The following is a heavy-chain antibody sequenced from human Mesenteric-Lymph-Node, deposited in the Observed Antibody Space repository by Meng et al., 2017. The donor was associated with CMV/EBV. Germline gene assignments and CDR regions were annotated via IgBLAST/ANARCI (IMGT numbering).Heavy chain of an antibody. V-gene: IGHV1-69*05. CDR2: IIPIFGTA. CDR1: GGTFSSYA. Sequence: SVKVSCKASGGTFSSYAISWVRQAPGQGLEWMGGIIPIFGTANYAQKFQGRVTITTDESTSTAYMELSSLRSEDTAVYYCARDRGSRGTGPAAINYYYYGMDVWGQGTTVTVSS. D-gene: IGHD2-2*01. CDR3: ARDRGSRGTGPAAINYYYYGMDV. J-gene: IGHJ6*02.